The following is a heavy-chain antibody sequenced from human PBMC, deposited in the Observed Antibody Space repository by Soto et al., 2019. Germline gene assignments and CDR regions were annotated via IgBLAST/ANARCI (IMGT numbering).Heavy chain of an antibody. Sequence: PSETLSLTCSVSGGSISRGDYYWSWIRQPPGKCLEWVGYIFNTGRTYYNPSLKSRVAISADTSKNHFFLKLTSVTAADAAVYYCARRHGDYAFDIWGQGTMVTVS. CDR3: ARRHGDYAFDI. CDR1: GGSISRGDYY. V-gene: IGHV4-30-4*01. J-gene: IGHJ3*02. D-gene: IGHD4-17*01. CDR2: IFNTGRT.